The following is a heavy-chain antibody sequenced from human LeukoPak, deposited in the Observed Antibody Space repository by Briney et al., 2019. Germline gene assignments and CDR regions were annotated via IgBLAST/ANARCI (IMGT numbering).Heavy chain of an antibody. V-gene: IGHV4-59*01. CDR2: IYYSGST. CDR3: ARAIPGHYYDSSGYTHFDY. J-gene: IGHJ4*02. Sequence: SETLSLTCTVSGGSISSYYWSWIRQPPGKGLEWIGYIYYSGSTNYNPSLKSRVTISVDTFKNQFSLKLSSVTAADTAVYYCARAIPGHYYDSSGYTHFDYWGQGTLVTVSS. D-gene: IGHD3-22*01. CDR1: GGSISSYY.